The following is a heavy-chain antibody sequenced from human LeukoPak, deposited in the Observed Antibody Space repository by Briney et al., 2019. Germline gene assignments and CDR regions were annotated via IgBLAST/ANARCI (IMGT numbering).Heavy chain of an antibody. J-gene: IGHJ5*02. CDR1: GFTFSSYA. Sequence: GGSLRLSCAASGFTFSSYAMSWVRQAPGKGLEWASAISGSGCGTYYADSVKGRFTISRDNSKNTLYLQMNSLRAEDTAVYYCAKDPFLYCSSTTCYNWFDPWGQGTLVTVSS. V-gene: IGHV3-23*01. CDR2: ISGSGCGT. D-gene: IGHD2-2*01. CDR3: AKDPFLYCSSTTCYNWFDP.